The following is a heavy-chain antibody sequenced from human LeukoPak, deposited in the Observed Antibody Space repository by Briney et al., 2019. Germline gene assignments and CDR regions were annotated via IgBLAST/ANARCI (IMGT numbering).Heavy chain of an antibody. J-gene: IGHJ6*03. V-gene: IGHV4-61*02. D-gene: IGHD5-12*01. CDR3: ARAGYSGYLHLLNYYYMDV. CDR2: IYTSGST. CDR1: GGSIGSGSYY. Sequence: SETLSLTCTVSGGSIGSGSYYWSWIRQPAGKGLEWIGRIYTSGSTNYNPSLKSRVTISVDTSKNQFSLKLSSVTAADTAVYYCARAGYSGYLHLLNYYYMDVWGKGTTVTVSS.